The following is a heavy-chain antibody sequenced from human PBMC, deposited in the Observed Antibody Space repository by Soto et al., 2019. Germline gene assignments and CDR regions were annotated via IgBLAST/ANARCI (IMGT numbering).Heavy chain of an antibody. J-gene: IGHJ6*02. V-gene: IGHV4-34*01. Sequence: PSETLSLTCAVYGGSFSGYYWSWIRQPPGKGLEWIGEINHSGSTNYNPSLKSRVTISVDTSKNQFSLKLSSVTAADTAVYYCARAGGYYEFWSGIYYYYYGMDVWGQGTTVTVSS. D-gene: IGHD3-3*01. CDR1: GGSFSGYY. CDR2: INHSGST. CDR3: ARAGGYYEFWSGIYYYYYGMDV.